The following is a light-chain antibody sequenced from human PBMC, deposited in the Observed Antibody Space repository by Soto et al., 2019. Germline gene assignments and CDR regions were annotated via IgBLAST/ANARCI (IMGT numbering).Light chain of an antibody. Sequence: DIQLTQSPSFLSASVGDRVTITCRASQGISSYLAWYQQKPGKAPKLLIYAASTLQSGVPSRFSGSGSGTEFTLTISSLQPEDFATYYWQQHYTFGQGTKLEIK. V-gene: IGKV1-9*01. J-gene: IGKJ2*01. CDR3: QQHYT. CDR2: AAS. CDR1: QGISSY.